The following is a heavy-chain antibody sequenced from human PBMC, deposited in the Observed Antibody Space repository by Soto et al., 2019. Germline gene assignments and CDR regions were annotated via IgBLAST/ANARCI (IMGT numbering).Heavy chain of an antibody. D-gene: IGHD3-10*01. V-gene: IGHV6-1*01. CDR3: ARERLGYYGSGGAGMDV. CDR1: GYSVSSNSAA. Sequence: SHTRSLTCAVSGYSVSSNSAAWNVIRQSPSRGLEWLGRTYYRSKWYNDYAVSVKSRITINPDTSKNQFSLQLNSVTPEDTAVYYCARERLGYYGSGGAGMDVWGQGTTVTVSS. J-gene: IGHJ6*02. CDR2: TYYRSKWYN.